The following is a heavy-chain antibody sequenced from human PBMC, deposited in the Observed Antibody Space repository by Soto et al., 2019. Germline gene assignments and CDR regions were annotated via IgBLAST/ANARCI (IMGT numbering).Heavy chain of an antibody. CDR3: ARSPASSGYHPRRYYYGMAV. D-gene: IGHD3-22*01. CDR2: IYHSGGT. CDR1: GGSISSSNW. J-gene: IGHJ6*02. V-gene: IGHV4-4*02. Sequence: TSETLSLNCAVAGGSISSSNWCSWVRQPPGKGLEWIGEIYHSGGTNYTPHLKSPVTTSADKSKTQFSLNLRSAPAADPAVYSCARSPASSGYHPRRYYYGMAVSGPGPTVT.